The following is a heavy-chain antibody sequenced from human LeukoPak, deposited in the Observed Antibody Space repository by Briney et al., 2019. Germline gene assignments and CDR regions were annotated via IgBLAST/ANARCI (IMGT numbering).Heavy chain of an antibody. CDR3: ARSFVGANYFDY. CDR2: IYYSGST. J-gene: IGHJ4*02. CDR1: GGSISSSSYY. Sequence: SETLSLTCTVSGGSISSSSYYWGWIRQPPGKGLEWIGSIYYSGSTYYNPSLKSRVTISVDTSKNQFSLKLSSVTAADTAVYYCARSFVGANYFDYWGQGTLVTVSS. D-gene: IGHD1-26*01. V-gene: IGHV4-39*07.